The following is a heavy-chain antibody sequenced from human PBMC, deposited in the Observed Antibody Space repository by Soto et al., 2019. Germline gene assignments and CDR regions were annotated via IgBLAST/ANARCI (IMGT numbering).Heavy chain of an antibody. J-gene: IGHJ4*02. Sequence: ESGGGVVQPGRSLRLSCAASGFTFNNYGIHWVRQAPGKGLEWVAVISNDGDDKYYADSVKGRFTISRDNSRNTLYLQMNSLRPEDTAMYYCAKEGIELWSAFDYWGQGTLVTVSS. CDR1: GFTFNNYG. CDR3: AKEGIELWSAFDY. CDR2: ISNDGDDK. D-gene: IGHD5-18*01. V-gene: IGHV3-30*18.